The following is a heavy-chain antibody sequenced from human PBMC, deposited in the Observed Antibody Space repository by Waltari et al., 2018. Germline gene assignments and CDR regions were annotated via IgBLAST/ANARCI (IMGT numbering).Heavy chain of an antibody. CDR2: IYHSGST. Sequence: QVHLQESGPGLVKPSETLSLTCAVSGYSISSGYYWGWIRQPPGKGLEWIGSIYHSGSTYYNPSLKSRVTISVDTSKNQFSLKLSSVTAADTAVYYCARATVTTSSAFDIWGQGTMVTVSS. D-gene: IGHD4-17*01. CDR3: ARATVTTSSAFDI. V-gene: IGHV4-38-2*01. CDR1: GYSISSGYY. J-gene: IGHJ3*02.